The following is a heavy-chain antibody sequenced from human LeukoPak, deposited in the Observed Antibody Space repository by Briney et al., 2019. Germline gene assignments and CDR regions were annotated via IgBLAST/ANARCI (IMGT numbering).Heavy chain of an antibody. CDR1: GFTFSSYW. CDR3: ARAPYCSGGSCFQHGAFDI. J-gene: IGHJ3*02. D-gene: IGHD2-15*01. V-gene: IGHV3-7*01. Sequence: PGGSLRLSCVASGFTFSSYWMSWVRQAPGKGLEWVGNVKEDGSEKYYVDSVKGRFTISRDNAKNSLYLQMDTLRAEDTAVYYCARAPYCSGGSCFQHGAFDIWGQGTMVTVSS. CDR2: VKEDGSEK.